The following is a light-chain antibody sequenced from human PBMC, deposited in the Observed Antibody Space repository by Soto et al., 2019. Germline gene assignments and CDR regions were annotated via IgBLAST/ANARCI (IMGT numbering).Light chain of an antibody. J-gene: IGKJ3*01. V-gene: IGKV3-20*01. CDR2: AAS. Sequence: IALTQSPGTLSLSPGEXATLSYRASQSVSVNSLAWYQQKGGQAPRILIYAASTRATGVPDRFSGTGSGTDFALTISRLETDDSAVYYCQQYGGSPFTLGPGTKVDIK. CDR1: QSVSVNS. CDR3: QQYGGSPFT.